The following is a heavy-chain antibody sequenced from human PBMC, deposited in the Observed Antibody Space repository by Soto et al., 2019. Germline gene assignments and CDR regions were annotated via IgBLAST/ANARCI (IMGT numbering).Heavy chain of an antibody. J-gene: IGHJ4*02. V-gene: IGHV3-33*01. CDR3: ARGGLYDSSGYYADY. CDR1: GFTFSSYG. Sequence: QVQLVESGGGVVQPGRSLRLSCAASGFTFSSYGIHWIRQAPGKGLEWVTLIWFDGSNKYYADSVKGPFTISRDNSKNTLDLQRNSLRAAYTAVYYCARGGLYDSSGYYADYWSQSTLVTVSS. D-gene: IGHD3-22*01. CDR2: IWFDGSNK.